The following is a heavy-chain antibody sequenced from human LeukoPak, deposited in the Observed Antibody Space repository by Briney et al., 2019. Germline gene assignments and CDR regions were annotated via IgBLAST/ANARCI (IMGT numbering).Heavy chain of an antibody. CDR2: IDSSDSYT. D-gene: IGHD6-19*01. J-gene: IGHJ4*02. CDR3: ARLSIAVAGGDYFDY. CDR1: GYSFTNYW. V-gene: IGHV5-10-1*01. Sequence: GESPRTCRMGSGYSFTNYWNNWGRQMPGEGLEWMGRIDSSDSYTNHSPSFQGHVTIPADKSSSTAYLQWSSPKASDTAMYCCARLSIAVAGGDYFDYWGQGTLVTVSS.